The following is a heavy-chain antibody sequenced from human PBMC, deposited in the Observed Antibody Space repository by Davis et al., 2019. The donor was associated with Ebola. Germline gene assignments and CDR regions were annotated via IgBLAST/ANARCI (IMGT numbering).Heavy chain of an antibody. J-gene: IGHJ6*03. Sequence: GESLKISCAASRFIFNLYAMSWVRQAPGKGLEWVAVISHDGNNKYYAASVKGRFTISRDNSERTLYLQMSGLRPEDTAVYYCARVHMKRLVLSQDSYNMDVWGKGTTVTVSS. V-gene: IGHV3-30*15. CDR1: RFIFNLYA. CDR3: ARVHMKRLVLSQDSYNMDV. CDR2: ISHDGNNK. D-gene: IGHD6-6*01.